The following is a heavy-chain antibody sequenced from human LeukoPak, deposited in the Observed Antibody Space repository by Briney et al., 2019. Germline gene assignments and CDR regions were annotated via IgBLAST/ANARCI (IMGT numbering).Heavy chain of an antibody. CDR1: GGSISSSSYY. J-gene: IGHJ4*02. Sequence: PSETLSLTCTVSGGSISSSSYYWGWIRQPPGKGLEWIGSIYYSGSTYYNPSHKSRVTVSVDTSKNPFSLRLSSVTAADTAVYYCARRVECGGDCYPFDYWGQGNLVSVSS. CDR2: IYYSGST. V-gene: IGHV4-39*01. CDR3: ARRVECGGDCYPFDY. D-gene: IGHD2-21*02.